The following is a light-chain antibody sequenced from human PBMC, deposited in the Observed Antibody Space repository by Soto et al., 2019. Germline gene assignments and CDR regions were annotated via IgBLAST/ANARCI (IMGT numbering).Light chain of an antibody. CDR3: QDYHGSPPT. CDR2: GAS. V-gene: IGKV3-20*01. CDR1: QSVSRDF. Sequence: ETVLTQSPGTLSLSPGERAALSCRASQSVSRDFLAWYQQKPGQAPRLLIYGASSRATGVPGRFSGSGSGTDFTLTISKLEPEDFAFYFCQDYHGSPPTFGQGTKVEIK. J-gene: IGKJ1*01.